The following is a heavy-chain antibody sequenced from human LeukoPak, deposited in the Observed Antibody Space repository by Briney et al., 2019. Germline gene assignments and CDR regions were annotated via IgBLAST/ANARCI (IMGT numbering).Heavy chain of an antibody. J-gene: IGHJ5*02. D-gene: IGHD6-13*01. CDR1: GGSISSSTYY. CDR3: ARGPDYSSSYAANWFDL. Sequence: SETLSLTCTVSGGSISSSTYYWGWIRQPPGKGLEWIGSIYYSGSTFYNPSLKSRVTISVDTSKNQFSLKLSSVTSADTAVYYCARGPDYSSSYAANWFDLWGQGTLVTVSS. V-gene: IGHV4-39*01. CDR2: IYYSGST.